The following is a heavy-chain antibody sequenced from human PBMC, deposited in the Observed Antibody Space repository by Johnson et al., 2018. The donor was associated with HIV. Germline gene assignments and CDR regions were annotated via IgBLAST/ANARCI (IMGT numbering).Heavy chain of an antibody. J-gene: IGHJ3*02. Sequence: QVQLVESGGGVVQPGRSLRLSCAASGFTFSSYAMHWVRQAPGKGLEWVAVISYDGSNKYYADSVKGRFTISRHNSKNTRYLQMKSMRSEDTAVYYCARKHPLSGDACDIWGQGTMVTVSS. CDR3: ARKHPLSGDACDI. CDR1: GFTFSSYA. V-gene: IGHV3-30*14. CDR2: ISYDGSNK.